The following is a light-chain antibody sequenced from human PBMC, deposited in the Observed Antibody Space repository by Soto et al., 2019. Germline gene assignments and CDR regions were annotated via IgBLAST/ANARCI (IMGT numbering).Light chain of an antibody. CDR2: DAS. V-gene: IGKV3-11*01. J-gene: IGKJ4*01. Sequence: EIVLTQSPATLSLSPGERATLSCRASQSVSSYLAWYQQKPGQAPRLLISDASNRATGIPARFSGSGSGTDFTLTVSSLEPEDFAVFYCQQHRDWPLTFGRGTKVEI. CDR1: QSVSSY. CDR3: QQHRDWPLT.